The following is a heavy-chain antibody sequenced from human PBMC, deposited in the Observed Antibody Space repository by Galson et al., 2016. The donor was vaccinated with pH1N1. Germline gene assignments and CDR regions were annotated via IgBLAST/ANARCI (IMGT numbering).Heavy chain of an antibody. CDR3: ARLQGDYDTSAYPDY. V-gene: IGHV4-39*07. CDR2: IYYSGSA. CDR1: GGSISSSDYF. J-gene: IGHJ4*02. D-gene: IGHD3-22*01. Sequence: ETLSLTCTVSGGSISSSDYFWGWIRQPPGKGLEWIAHIYYSGSAYYNPSLKSRVTLSLDLSKSQLSLTLSSVTAADTAFYYCARLQGDYDTSAYPDYWGQGTLVTVSS.